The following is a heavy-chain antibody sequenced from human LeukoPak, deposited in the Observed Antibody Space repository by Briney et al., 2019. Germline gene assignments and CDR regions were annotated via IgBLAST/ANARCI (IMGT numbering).Heavy chain of an antibody. Sequence: GGSLRLSCAASGLTLSSYWMHWVRQAPGKGLVWVSHINTDGTATTYADSVKGRFTISRDNAKNTLYLQMNSLRAEVTAVYYCVRDSNLSFDYWGQGALVTVSS. CDR2: INTDGTAT. J-gene: IGHJ4*02. V-gene: IGHV3-74*01. CDR1: GLTLSSYW. D-gene: IGHD1-14*01. CDR3: VRDSNLSFDY.